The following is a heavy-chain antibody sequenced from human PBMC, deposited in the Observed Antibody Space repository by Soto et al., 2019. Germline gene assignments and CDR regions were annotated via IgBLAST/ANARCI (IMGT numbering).Heavy chain of an antibody. D-gene: IGHD6-19*01. J-gene: IGHJ4*02. CDR2: ISGSGDST. CDR1: GFTVSSSY. V-gene: IGHV3-23*01. Sequence: GGSLRLSCEASGFTVSSSYMSWVRQVPGKGLEWVSVISGSGDSTYYADSVKGRFTISRDNSKNTLYLQMNSLRAEDTAVYYCASRSSGWYFDYWGQGTLVTVSS. CDR3: ASRSSGWYFDY.